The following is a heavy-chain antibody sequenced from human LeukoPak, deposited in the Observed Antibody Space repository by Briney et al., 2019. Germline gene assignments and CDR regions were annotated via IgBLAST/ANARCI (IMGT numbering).Heavy chain of an antibody. CDR1: GGSISTSGYY. D-gene: IGHD5-12*01. V-gene: IGHV4-39*01. CDR3: ASNSGRY. J-gene: IGHJ4*02. Sequence: SETLSLTCTVSGGSISTSGYYWAWIRQPPGKTPDWIGSIYYSGSTNYSPSLQSRVTISVDTSKNQFSLKLSSVTAADTAVYYCASNSGRYWGQGTLVTVSS. CDR2: IYYSGST.